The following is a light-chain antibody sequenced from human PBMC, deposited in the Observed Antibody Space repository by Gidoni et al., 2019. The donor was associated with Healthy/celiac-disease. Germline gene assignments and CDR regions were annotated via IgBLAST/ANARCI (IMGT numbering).Light chain of an antibody. CDR1: QDISNY. CDR2: DAS. J-gene: IGKJ4*01. Sequence: DIQMTPSPTSLSASVGDRVTITCQASQDISNYLNLYQQKPGKAPKLLIYDASNWDTGVPSRFSGSGSGTDFTFTISSLQPEDIAIYYCQQYDNLPLTFGGGTKVEIK. CDR3: QQYDNLPLT. V-gene: IGKV1-33*01.